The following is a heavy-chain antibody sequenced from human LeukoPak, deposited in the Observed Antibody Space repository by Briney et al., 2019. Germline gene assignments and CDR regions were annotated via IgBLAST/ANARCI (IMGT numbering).Heavy chain of an antibody. CDR1: GGTFSSYA. CDR3: ARAVAVTTSTGQFDP. V-gene: IGHV1-69*13. Sequence: GASVKVSCKASGGTFSSYAISWVRQAPGQGLEWMGGIIPIFGTANYAQKFQGRVTITADESTSTAYMELSSLRSEDTAVYYCARAVAVTTSTGQFDPWGQGTLVTVSS. D-gene: IGHD4-17*01. J-gene: IGHJ5*02. CDR2: IIPIFGTA.